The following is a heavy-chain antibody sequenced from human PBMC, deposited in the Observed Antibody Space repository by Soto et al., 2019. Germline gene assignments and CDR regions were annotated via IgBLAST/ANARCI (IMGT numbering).Heavy chain of an antibody. CDR1: GFTFSSYA. CDR3: ASEYCSNGVCYAPFDY. J-gene: IGHJ4*01. V-gene: IGHV3-23*01. Sequence: GGSLRLSCAASGFTFSSYAMSWVRQAPGKGLEWVSAISGSGGSTYYADSVKGRFTISRDNSKNTLYLQVNSLRAEDTAVYYCASEYCSNGVCYAPFDYWGHGTLVTVSS. D-gene: IGHD2-8*01. CDR2: ISGSGGST.